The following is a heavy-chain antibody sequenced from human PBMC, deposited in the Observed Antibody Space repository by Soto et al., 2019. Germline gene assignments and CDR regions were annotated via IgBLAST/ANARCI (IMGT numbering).Heavy chain of an antibody. V-gene: IGHV4-39*01. CDR2: IYYSGST. Sequence: SETLSLTCTVSGGSISSSSYYWGWIRRPPGKGLEWIGSIYYSGSTYYDPSLKSRVTISVDTSKNQFSLKLSSVTAADTAVYYCARQGGEYDILTGYYNPGVAFDIWGQGTMVTVSS. D-gene: IGHD3-9*01. CDR3: ARQGGEYDILTGYYNPGVAFDI. CDR1: GGSISSSSYY. J-gene: IGHJ3*02.